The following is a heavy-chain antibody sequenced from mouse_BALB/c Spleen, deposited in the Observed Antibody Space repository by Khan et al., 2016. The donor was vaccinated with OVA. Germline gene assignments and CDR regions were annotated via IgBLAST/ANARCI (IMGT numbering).Heavy chain of an antibody. CDR1: GYTFTNYG. J-gene: IGHJ1*01. CDR3: ARSNAYCYFDV. CDR2: INTYTGEP. Sequence: QIQLVQSGPELKKPGETVKISCKASGYTFTNYGMNWVKQAPGKGLKWMGWINTYTGEPTYADDFKGRSAFSLATSASTAYLQIKNLKNEDTATYFCARSNAYCYFDVWGAGTTVTVSS. V-gene: IGHV9-3-1*01.